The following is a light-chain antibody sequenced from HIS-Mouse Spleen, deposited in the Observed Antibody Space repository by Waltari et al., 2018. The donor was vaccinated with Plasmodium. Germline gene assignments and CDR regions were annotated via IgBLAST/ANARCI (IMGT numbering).Light chain of an antibody. Sequence: QSALTQPASVSGSPGQSITISCTGTSSDVGRYNLVSWYQQHPGKAPKLMIYEGSKRTSGVSNRFSGPKSGNTASLTISGLQAEDEADYYCCSYAGSSTWVFGGGTKLTVL. J-gene: IGLJ3*02. CDR1: SSDVGRYNL. CDR2: EGS. CDR3: CSYAGSSTWV. V-gene: IGLV2-23*01.